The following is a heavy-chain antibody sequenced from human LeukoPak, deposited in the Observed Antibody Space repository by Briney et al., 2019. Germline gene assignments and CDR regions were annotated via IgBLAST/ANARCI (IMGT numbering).Heavy chain of an antibody. V-gene: IGHV4-61*02. Sequence: SQTLSLTCTVSGGSISSGSYYWSWIRQPAGKGLEWIGRIYTSGSTNYNPSLKSRVTISVHTSKNQCSLKLSSVPAADTAVYYCVRETFTMIVVVGSMADLFDYWGQGTLVTVSS. CDR2: IYTSGST. CDR1: GGSISSGSYY. D-gene: IGHD3-22*01. J-gene: IGHJ4*02. CDR3: VRETFTMIVVVGSMADLFDY.